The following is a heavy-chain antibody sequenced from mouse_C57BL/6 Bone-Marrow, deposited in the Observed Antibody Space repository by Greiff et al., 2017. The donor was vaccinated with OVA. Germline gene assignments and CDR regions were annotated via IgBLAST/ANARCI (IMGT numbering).Heavy chain of an antibody. V-gene: IGHV6-3*01. D-gene: IGHD1-1*01. CDR3: TGPLTTVVADY. J-gene: IGHJ2*01. CDR1: GFTFSNYW. Sequence: EVKLMESGGGLVQPGGSMKLSCVASGFTFSNYWMNWVRQSPEKGLEWVAQIRLKSDNYATHYAESVKGRFTISRDDSKSSVYLQMNNLRAEDTGIYYCTGPLTTVVADYWGQGTTLTVSS. CDR2: IRLKSDNYAT.